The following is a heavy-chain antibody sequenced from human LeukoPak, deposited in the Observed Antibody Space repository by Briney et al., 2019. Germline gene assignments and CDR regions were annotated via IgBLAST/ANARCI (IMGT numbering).Heavy chain of an antibody. CDR1: GGSISSGDYY. CDR2: IYHSGST. J-gene: IGHJ4*02. V-gene: IGHV4-30-4*08. Sequence: SETLSLTCTVSGGSISSGDYYWSWIRQPPGKGLEWIGYIYHSGSTYYNPSLKSRVTISVDTSKNQFSLKLSSVTAADTAVYYCARDRYAEYGSVLDNWGQGTLVTVSS. CDR3: ARDRYAEYGSVLDN. D-gene: IGHD3-10*01.